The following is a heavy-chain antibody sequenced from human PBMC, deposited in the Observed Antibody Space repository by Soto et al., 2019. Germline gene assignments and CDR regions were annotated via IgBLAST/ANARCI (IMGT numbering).Heavy chain of an antibody. CDR3: ARDRYCSGGSCWDDAFDI. J-gene: IGHJ3*02. CDR1: GYTFTSYG. D-gene: IGHD2-15*01. V-gene: IGHV1-18*01. CDR2: ISAYNGNT. Sequence: QVQLVQSGAEVKKPGASVKVSCKASGYTFTSYGISWVRQAPGQGLEWMGWISAYNGNTNYAQKLQGRVTMTTDTSTRTAYMELRSLRSDDTAVYYCARDRYCSGGSCWDDAFDIWGQGTMVTVSS.